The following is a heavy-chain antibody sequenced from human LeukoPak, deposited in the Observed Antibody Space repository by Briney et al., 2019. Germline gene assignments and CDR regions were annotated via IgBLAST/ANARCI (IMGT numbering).Heavy chain of an antibody. CDR3: ARHCAHRAAYFGS. V-gene: IGHV4-39*01. CDR1: GGPKNSGDYN. Sequence: PSETLTLTCTVSGGPKNSGDYNGSWIRQPPGKGLEWIGSIYSGGNTFHNPSLKGRLAISADTSKNHFSLRLKSVAAADTAVYFCARHCAHRAAYFGSWGPGSLVTVSS. J-gene: IGHJ1*01. D-gene: IGHD2/OR15-2a*01. CDR2: IYSGGNT.